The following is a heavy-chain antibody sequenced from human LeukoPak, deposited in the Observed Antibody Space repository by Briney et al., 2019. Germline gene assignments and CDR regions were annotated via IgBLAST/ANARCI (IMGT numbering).Heavy chain of an antibody. CDR2: IYYSGSTST. V-gene: IGHV4-59*08. Sequence: SETLSLTCTVSGVSISSYYWSWIRQPPGKGLEWIGHIYYSGSTSTNYNPSLKSRVTISVDTSKNQFSLKLSSVTAADTAVYYCARIRGGSGYDDYWGQGTLVTVSS. J-gene: IGHJ4*02. CDR1: GVSISSYY. CDR3: ARIRGGSGYDDY. D-gene: IGHD5-12*01.